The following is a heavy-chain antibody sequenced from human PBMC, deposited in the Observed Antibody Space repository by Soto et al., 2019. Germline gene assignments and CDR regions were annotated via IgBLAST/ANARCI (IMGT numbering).Heavy chain of an antibody. V-gene: IGHV4-59*08. D-gene: IGHD4-17*01. CDR1: GGSISSYY. J-gene: IGHJ4*02. CDR2: IYYSVST. Sequence: QVQLQESGPGLVKPSETLSLTCTVSGGSISSYYWSWIRQPPGKGLEWIGYIYYSVSTNYNPSLKSRGTRSVDTSKNQSSLKLSSVTAADTAVYYCARHETRHGDYDYWGQGTLVTVSS. CDR3: ARHETRHGDYDY.